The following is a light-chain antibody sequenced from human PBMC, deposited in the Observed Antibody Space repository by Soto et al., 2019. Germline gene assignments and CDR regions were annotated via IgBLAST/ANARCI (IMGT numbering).Light chain of an antibody. CDR2: DVS. V-gene: IGKV1-5*01. Sequence: DIQMTQSPSTLSASVGDRVTITCRASQTLSSWLAWYQQKPGKAPTLLIYDVSNLESGVPSRFSGSGSGTEFTLTISSLQPDDFATYYCQQYNSYSLTFGGGTKVEIK. J-gene: IGKJ4*01. CDR1: QTLSSW. CDR3: QQYNSYSLT.